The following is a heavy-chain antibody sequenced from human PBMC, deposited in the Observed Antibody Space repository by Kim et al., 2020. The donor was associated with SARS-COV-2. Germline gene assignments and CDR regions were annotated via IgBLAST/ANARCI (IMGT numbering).Heavy chain of an antibody. CDR2: IYYSGST. CDR3: ARGPRFGELHY. Sequence: SETLSLTCTVSGGSISSSSYYWGWIRQPPGKGLEWIGSIYYSGSTYYNPSLKSRVTISVDTSKNQFSLKLSSVTAADTAVYYCARGPRFGELHYWGQGTLVTVSS. CDR1: GGSISSSSYY. J-gene: IGHJ4*02. D-gene: IGHD3-10*01. V-gene: IGHV4-39*01.